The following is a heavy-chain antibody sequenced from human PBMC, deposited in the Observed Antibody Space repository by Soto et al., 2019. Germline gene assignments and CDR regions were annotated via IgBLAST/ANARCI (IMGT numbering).Heavy chain of an antibody. CDR2: FNPDNQDT. Sequence: GAAVKVSFMVSGYRFTTCGINWVGQARGQGLEGVGWFNPDNQDTNYAQKFQDRVSLTTDSSTNTAYMELRDLRSDDTAVYYCARVRFGDRFDFWGQGSLVTVSS. CDR3: ARVRFGDRFDF. CDR1: GYRFTTCG. V-gene: IGHV1-18*01. J-gene: IGHJ4*02. D-gene: IGHD3-16*01.